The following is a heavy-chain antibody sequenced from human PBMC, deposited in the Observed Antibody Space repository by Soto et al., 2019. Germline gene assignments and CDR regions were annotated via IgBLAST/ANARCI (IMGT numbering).Heavy chain of an antibody. Sequence: PSETLSLTCTVSGGSINSYFWSWIRQSPGKGLEWIGHIYYSGSTSYSPSLKGRVSISVDTSKNQFSLEVHSVTAADTAVYYCARAGTNMVQFDYWGQGTLVTVSS. V-gene: IGHV4-59*01. J-gene: IGHJ4*02. D-gene: IGHD3-10*01. CDR1: GGSINSYF. CDR2: IYYSGST. CDR3: ARAGTNMVQFDY.